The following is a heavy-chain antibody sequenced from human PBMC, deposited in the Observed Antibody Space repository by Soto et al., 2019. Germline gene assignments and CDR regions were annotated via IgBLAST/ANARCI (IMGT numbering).Heavy chain of an antibody. CDR3: AKDLLRPGRAYGMDV. Sequence: QVQLLESGGGVVQPGRSLRLSCAASGFTFSTYGMHWVRQAPGKGLEWVAVISYDGSNKYYADSVKGRFTISRDNSKNTLYLQMNSLRPEDTAVYYCAKDLLRPGRAYGMDVWGQGTTVTVSS. J-gene: IGHJ6*02. CDR2: ISYDGSNK. CDR1: GFTFSTYG. V-gene: IGHV3-30*18. D-gene: IGHD6-25*01.